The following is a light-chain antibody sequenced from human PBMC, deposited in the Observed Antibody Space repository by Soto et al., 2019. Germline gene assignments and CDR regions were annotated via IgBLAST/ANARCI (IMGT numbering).Light chain of an antibody. CDR1: QSISSW. V-gene: IGKV1-5*01. CDR3: QQYNSYWT. Sequence: DIQMTQAPSTLSASVGDRVTITCRASQSISSWLAWYQQKPGKAPKLLIYDASSLESGVPSRFSGRGSGTEFTLTISRLQPDDFATYYCQQYNSYWTFGQGTKVDI. CDR2: DAS. J-gene: IGKJ1*01.